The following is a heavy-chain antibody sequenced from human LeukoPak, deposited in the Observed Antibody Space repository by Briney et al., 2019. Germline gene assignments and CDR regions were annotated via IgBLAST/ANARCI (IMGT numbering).Heavy chain of an antibody. CDR3: AREGVGYGYFGYMDV. J-gene: IGHJ6*03. CDR1: SGYS. V-gene: IGHV3-48*04. Sequence: GGSLRLSCTASSGYSMNWVRQAPGKGLEWVAYISSASSTIYYADSVEGRFTISRDNAQNSLNLQMNSLRAKDTAVYYCAREGVGYGYFGYMDVWGKGTTVTVSS. D-gene: IGHD5-18*01. CDR2: ISSASSTI.